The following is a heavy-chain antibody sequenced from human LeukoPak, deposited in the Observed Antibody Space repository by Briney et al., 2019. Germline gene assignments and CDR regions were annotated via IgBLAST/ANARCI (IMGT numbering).Heavy chain of an antibody. Sequence: GGSLRLSCAGSGFIFSDAWMSWVRQAPGKGLEWVGRIKRESDGGTTDYGAPVKGRFIISRDDSKTTVYLQMNSLRTEDTAVYYCTTGQGKTGDDYWGQGTLVTVSS. V-gene: IGHV3-15*01. J-gene: IGHJ4*02. CDR3: TTGQGKTGDDY. CDR2: IKRESDGGTT. CDR1: GFIFSDAW.